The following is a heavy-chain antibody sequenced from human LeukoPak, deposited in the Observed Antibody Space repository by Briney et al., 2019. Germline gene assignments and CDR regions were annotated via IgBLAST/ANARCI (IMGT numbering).Heavy chain of an antibody. CDR2: ISYDGSNK. J-gene: IGHJ4*02. Sequence: GGSLRLSCAASGFTFSSYGMHWVRQAPGKGLEWVAVISYDGSNKYYADSVKGRFTISRDNSKNTVYLHMNSLRADDTALYYCAREGGRAAAGRFDYWGQGTLVTVSS. CDR3: AREGGRAAAGRFDY. V-gene: IGHV3-30*03. CDR1: GFTFSSYG. D-gene: IGHD6-13*01.